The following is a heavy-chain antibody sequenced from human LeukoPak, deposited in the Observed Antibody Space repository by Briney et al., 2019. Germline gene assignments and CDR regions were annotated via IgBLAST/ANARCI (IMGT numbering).Heavy chain of an antibody. CDR2: ISSSSSYI. D-gene: IGHD4-17*01. CDR1: GFTFSSYS. V-gene: IGHV3-21*01. Sequence: GGSLRLSCAASGFTFSSYSMNWVRQAPGKGLEWVSSISSSSSYIYYADSVKGRFTISRDNAKNSLYLQMNSLRAEDTAVYYCARGLGRYGDYLGDYWGQGTLVTVSS. CDR3: ARGLGRYGDYLGDY. J-gene: IGHJ4*02.